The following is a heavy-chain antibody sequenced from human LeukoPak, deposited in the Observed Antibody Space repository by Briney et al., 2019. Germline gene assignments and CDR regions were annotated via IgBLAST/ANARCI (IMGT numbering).Heavy chain of an antibody. J-gene: IGHJ6*03. D-gene: IGHD6-19*01. CDR1: AGSISSSSYY. Sequence: SETLSLTCTVSAGSISSSSYYWGWIRQPPGKGLEWIGSIYYSGSTYYNPSLKSRVTISVDTSKNQFSLKLSSVTAADTAVYYCARDSSGWYYYYYYMDVWGKGTTVTVSS. V-gene: IGHV4-39*07. CDR2: IYYSGST. CDR3: ARDSSGWYYYYYYMDV.